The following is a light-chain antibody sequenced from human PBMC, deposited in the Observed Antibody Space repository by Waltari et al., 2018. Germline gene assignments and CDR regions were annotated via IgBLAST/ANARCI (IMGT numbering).Light chain of an antibody. Sequence: SYELTQPPSVSVSPGQTASITCSGDKLGDKYACWYQQKPGQSPVLVIYRDSKRPSGVPGRFTGSNSGNPATLTIIGTQAMDEADYYCQAWDSSTKVFGGVTKLTVL. V-gene: IGLV3-1*01. CDR1: KLGDKY. J-gene: IGLJ3*02. CDR3: QAWDSSTKV. CDR2: RDS.